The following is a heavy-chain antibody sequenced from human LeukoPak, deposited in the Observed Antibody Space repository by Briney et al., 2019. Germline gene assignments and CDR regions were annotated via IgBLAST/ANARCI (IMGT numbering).Heavy chain of an antibody. Sequence: SETLSLTCAVYGGSFSGYYWSWLRQPPGMGLDWIAYISNNGYTEYKPSLKSRVTISADTSKNKISLKLTSVTAADTAVYYCARGVFGGFFDSWGQGTQVTVSS. V-gene: IGHV4-59*01. J-gene: IGHJ4*02. CDR1: GGSFSGYY. D-gene: IGHD4-23*01. CDR2: ISNNGYT. CDR3: ARGVFGGFFDS.